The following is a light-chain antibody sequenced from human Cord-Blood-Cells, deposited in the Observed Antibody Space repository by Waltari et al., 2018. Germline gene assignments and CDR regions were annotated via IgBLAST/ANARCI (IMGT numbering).Light chain of an antibody. CDR2: AAS. CDR3: QQSYSTPFT. J-gene: IGKJ3*01. Sequence: DIQMTQSPSSLSASVGDRVTITGRASQSISSYLNWYQQKPGKAPKLLIYAASSLQSGVPSRFSGRGSETDFTLTIISLQPEGFATYYCQQSYSTPFTVGPGTKVDIK. CDR1: QSISSY. V-gene: IGKV1-39*01.